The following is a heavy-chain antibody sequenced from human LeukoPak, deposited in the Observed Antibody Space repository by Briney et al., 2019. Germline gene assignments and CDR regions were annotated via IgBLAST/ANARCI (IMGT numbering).Heavy chain of an antibody. D-gene: IGHD3-10*01. J-gene: IGHJ4*02. Sequence: GGSLRLSCAASGCTFSNYYISWSWKAPPAGLGRVSYISSSSSYRNYSDSVKGPFTIARDKAKNSLYLKMISLRDEDTSEYYCASLYYGSGSYGYFDDWGQGTLVTVSS. CDR1: GCTFSNYY. CDR3: ASLYYGSGSYGYFDD. CDR2: ISSSSSYR. V-gene: IGHV3-11*06.